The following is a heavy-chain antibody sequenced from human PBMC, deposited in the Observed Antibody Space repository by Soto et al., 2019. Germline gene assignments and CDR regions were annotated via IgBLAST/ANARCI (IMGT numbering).Heavy chain of an antibody. CDR3: ASRDPGTSVDY. D-gene: IGHD1-7*01. CDR1: GGSITSNNW. CDR2: IYRTGST. J-gene: IGHJ4*02. V-gene: IGHV4-4*02. Sequence: SETLSLTCAVPGGSITSNNWCTWVRQPPGQGLEWIGEIYRTGSTKYTPSLKSRVTISLDKSENQFSLKVTSLPAADTAVYSCASRDPGTSVDYWGQGTLVTVSS.